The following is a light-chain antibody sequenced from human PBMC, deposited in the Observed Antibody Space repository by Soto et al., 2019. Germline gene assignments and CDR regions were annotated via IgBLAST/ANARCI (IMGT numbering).Light chain of an antibody. CDR2: AAS. Sequence: EVVMTQSPATLSVSPGESATLSCKASQSVSRNVAWYQHKPGEAPRLLIYAASTRATGVQARFSGSGSGTDLTLTITNLQSEDFVVYYCQQYGHWPRTFGQGTKLEVK. V-gene: IGKV3-15*01. CDR1: QSVSRN. CDR3: QQYGHWPRT. J-gene: IGKJ2*02.